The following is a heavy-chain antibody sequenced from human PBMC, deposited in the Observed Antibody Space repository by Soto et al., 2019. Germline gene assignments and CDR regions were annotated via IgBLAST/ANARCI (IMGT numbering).Heavy chain of an antibody. CDR2: IYPDDSDT. D-gene: IGHD2-8*02. V-gene: IGHV5-51*01. CDR1: GYSFSNFW. Sequence: PGESLKISCQASGYSFSNFWIAWVRQMPGEGLEWLGIIYPDDSDTRYSPSFLGQVTISADKSIKTTYLQWSSLKASDTAIYFCASSVLVTSTMNYFDLWCQGTLVTVSS. CDR3: ASSVLVTSTMNYFDL. J-gene: IGHJ4*02.